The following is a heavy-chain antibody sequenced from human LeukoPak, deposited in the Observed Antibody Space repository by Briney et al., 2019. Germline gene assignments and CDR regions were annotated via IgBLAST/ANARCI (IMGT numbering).Heavy chain of an antibody. J-gene: IGHJ4*02. CDR2: ISSNGGST. CDR3: ARGQSRCEQLNPPDY. Sequence: GGSLRLSCAASGFTFSSYAMHWVRQAPGKGLEYVSAISSNGGSTYYANSVKGRFTISRDNSKNTLYLQMGSLRAEDMAVYYCARGQSRCEQLNPPDYWGQGTLVTVSS. V-gene: IGHV3-64*01. D-gene: IGHD1/OR15-1a*01. CDR1: GFTFSSYA.